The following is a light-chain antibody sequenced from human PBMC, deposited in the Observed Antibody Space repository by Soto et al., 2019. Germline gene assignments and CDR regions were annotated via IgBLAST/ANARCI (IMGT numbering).Light chain of an antibody. CDR3: LQDCAYPLT. Sequence: AIQMTQSPSSLSASVGDRVTITCRASQGVSNDVGWYQQKPGKAQRLRSYAASTLQRGVPSRFSGSQSATDFTLTISSLQPEDFATDYCLQDCAYPLTFGGGTKVEIK. CDR1: QGVSND. CDR2: AAS. J-gene: IGKJ4*01. V-gene: IGKV1-6*01.